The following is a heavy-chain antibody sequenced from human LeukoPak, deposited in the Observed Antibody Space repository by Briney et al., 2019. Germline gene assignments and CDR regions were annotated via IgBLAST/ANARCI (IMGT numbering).Heavy chain of an antibody. D-gene: IGHD5-18*01. CDR1: GGSISSSSYY. CDR3: ARRTGIQLWQGRAFDF. J-gene: IGHJ3*01. V-gene: IGHV4-39*01. CDR2: IYYSGST. Sequence: SETLSLTCTVSGGSISSSSYYWGWIRQPPGTGLEWIGSIYYSGSTYYNPSLKSRVSISVDTSKNQFSLKLTSVTAADTAVYYCARRTGIQLWQGRAFDFWGQGTMVTVSS.